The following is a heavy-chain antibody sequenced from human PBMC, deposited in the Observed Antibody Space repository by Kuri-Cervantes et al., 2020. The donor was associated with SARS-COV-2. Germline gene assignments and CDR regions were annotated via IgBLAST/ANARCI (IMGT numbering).Heavy chain of an antibody. D-gene: IGHD1-1*01. CDR3: ARDLRVRLEGRFDYYYIMDV. Sequence: GSLRLSCAVYGGSFSGYYWSWIRQPPGKGPEWIGEINHSGSTNYNPSLKSRVTISVDTSKNQFSLKLSSVTAADTAVYYCARDLRVRLEGRFDYYYIMDVWGQGTTVTVSS. CDR1: GGSFSGYY. V-gene: IGHV4-34*01. CDR2: INHSGST. J-gene: IGHJ6*02.